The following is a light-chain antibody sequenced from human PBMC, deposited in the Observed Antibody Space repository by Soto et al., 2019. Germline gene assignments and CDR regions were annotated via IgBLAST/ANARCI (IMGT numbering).Light chain of an antibody. CDR1: QDISNY. Sequence: DIQMTQSPSSLSASVGDRVTITCQARQDISNYLNWYQQKPGKAPKHLIYDASNLETGVPSRFSGSGSGTDFTFTISSLQPEDIATYYCQQYDNLPTFGQGNKVYIK. CDR2: DAS. J-gene: IGKJ1*01. CDR3: QQYDNLPT. V-gene: IGKV1-33*01.